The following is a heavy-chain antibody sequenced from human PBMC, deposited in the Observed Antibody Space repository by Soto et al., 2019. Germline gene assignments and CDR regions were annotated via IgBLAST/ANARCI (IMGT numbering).Heavy chain of an antibody. CDR2: IKQAGSEK. D-gene: IGHD6-25*01. CDR3: AREKRANSYFDS. Sequence: EVQLVESGGGLVQTGGSLRLSCAASGFTFSAYWMSWVRQAPGKGLEWVANIKQAGSEKYYVDSVNGRFIISSDDAKNSLFLQVNSQRVEDTAEYYCAREKRANSYFDSWGQGTLVTVSS. CDR1: GFTFSAYW. J-gene: IGHJ4*02. V-gene: IGHV3-7*01.